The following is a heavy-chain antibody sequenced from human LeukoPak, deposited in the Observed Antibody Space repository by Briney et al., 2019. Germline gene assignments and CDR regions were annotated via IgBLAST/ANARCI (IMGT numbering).Heavy chain of an antibody. CDR2: IYYSGIT. D-gene: IGHD3-3*01. V-gene: IGHV4-59*04. CDR1: GGSISSYY. Sequence: SETLSLTCTVSGGSISSYYWSWLRQPPGKGLEWIGIIYYSGITHYNPSLKSRVTILVDTSKNQFSLKLSSVTDADTAVYYCARVRRSLNWFDSWGQGTLVTVSS. J-gene: IGHJ5*01. CDR3: ARVRRSLNWFDS.